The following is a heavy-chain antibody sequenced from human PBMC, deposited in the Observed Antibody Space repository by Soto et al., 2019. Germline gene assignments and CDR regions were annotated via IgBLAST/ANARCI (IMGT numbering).Heavy chain of an antibody. CDR3: ARAHCSSTSCYTGLDYYYGMDV. CDR2: LIPIFGTA. CDR1: GGTFSSYA. Sequence: QVQLVQSGAEVKKPGSSVTVSCKASGGTFSSYAISWVRQAPGQGLEWMGGLIPIFGTATYAQKFQGRVTITADESTSTAYMELSSLRSEDTAVYYCARAHCSSTSCYTGLDYYYGMDVWGQGTTVTVSS. J-gene: IGHJ6*02. V-gene: IGHV1-69*01. D-gene: IGHD2-2*02.